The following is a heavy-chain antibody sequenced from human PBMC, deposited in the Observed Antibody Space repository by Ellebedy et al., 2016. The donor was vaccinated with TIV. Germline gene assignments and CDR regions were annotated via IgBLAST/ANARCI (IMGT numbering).Heavy chain of an antibody. D-gene: IGHD1-20*01. CDR3: AKDRGYNWNYFGY. J-gene: IGHJ4*02. CDR1: GFTFSSYG. CDR2: ISYDGSNK. V-gene: IGHV3-30*18. Sequence: GGSLRLXXAASGFTFSSYGMHWVRQAPGKGLEWVAVISYDGSNKYYADSVKGRFTISRDNSKNTLYLQMNSLRAEDTAVYYCAKDRGYNWNYFGYWGQGTLVTVSS.